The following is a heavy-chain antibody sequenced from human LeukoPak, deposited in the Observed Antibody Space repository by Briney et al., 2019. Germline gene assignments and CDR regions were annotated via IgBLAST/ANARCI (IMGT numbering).Heavy chain of an antibody. CDR3: ARGYYDSSGYRAGMDV. J-gene: IGHJ6*02. Sequence: PGGSLRLSCAASGFTFSSYWMHWVRQALGKGLVWVSRINTDGSTTSYADSVKGRFTISRDNAKNTLYLRMNSLRAEDTAVYYCARGYYDSSGYRAGMDVWGQGTTVTVSS. D-gene: IGHD3-22*01. V-gene: IGHV3-74*01. CDR2: INTDGSTT. CDR1: GFTFSSYW.